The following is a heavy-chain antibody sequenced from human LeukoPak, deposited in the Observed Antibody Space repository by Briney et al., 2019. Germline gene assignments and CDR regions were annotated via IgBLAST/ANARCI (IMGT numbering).Heavy chain of an antibody. CDR1: GGSISSDY. CDR2: IYYRGST. Sequence: PPETLSLTCTVSGGSISSDYWSWVRQPPGKGLEWVGYIYYRGSTNYNPSLKSRVTISVDTSKNQFSLKLSSVTAADTAVYYCARLRLRWFGGGVSFDTWGQGTLVTVSS. J-gene: IGHJ5*02. D-gene: IGHD3-10*01. V-gene: IGHV4-59*01. CDR3: ARLRLRWFGGGVSFDT.